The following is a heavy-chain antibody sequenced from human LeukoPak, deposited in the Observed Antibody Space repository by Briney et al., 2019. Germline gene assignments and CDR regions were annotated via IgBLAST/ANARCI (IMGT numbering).Heavy chain of an antibody. J-gene: IGHJ6*02. CDR1: GFTFSSYW. CDR2: VQQDGSEK. V-gene: IGHV3-7*01. CDR3: ARDWSGSWSTVSMDV. Sequence: PGGSLRLSCAASGFTFSSYWMSWVRQAPGKGLEWVANVQQDGSEKYYVDSVKGRFTISRDNAKNSLYLQMNSLRAEGTAVYYCARDWSGSWSTVSMDVWGQGTTVSVSS. D-gene: IGHD6-13*01.